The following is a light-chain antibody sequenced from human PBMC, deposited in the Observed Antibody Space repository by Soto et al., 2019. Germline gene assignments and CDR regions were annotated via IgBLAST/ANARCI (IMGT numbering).Light chain of an antibody. CDR2: KAS. J-gene: IGKJ2*01. Sequence: DIQMTHSPSTLSGTVRDRVTITCRTSQTISSWLAWYQQQREKAPKRLIYKASTIETGAPSRFSGSGSGTEFTLTIRSLQPDEFATYYSQHSNCPWRFGKGTKVE. CDR3: QHSNCPWR. V-gene: IGKV1-5*03. CDR1: QTISSW.